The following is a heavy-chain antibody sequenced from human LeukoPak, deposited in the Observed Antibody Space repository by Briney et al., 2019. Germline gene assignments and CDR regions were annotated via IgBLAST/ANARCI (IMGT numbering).Heavy chain of an antibody. V-gene: IGHV2-5*02. J-gene: IGHJ4*01. D-gene: IGHD3-16*02. CDR3: AHSGGHYDYVWGSYRYISYFDY. CDR2: IYWDDDK. Sequence: SGPTLVKPTQTLTLTCTFSGFSLSTSGVGVGWIRQPPGKALEWLALIYWDDDKRYSPSLKSRLTITKDTSKNQVVLTMTNMDPVDTATYYCAHSGGHYDYVWGSYRYISYFDYWGQEPWSPSPQ. CDR1: GFSLSTSGVG.